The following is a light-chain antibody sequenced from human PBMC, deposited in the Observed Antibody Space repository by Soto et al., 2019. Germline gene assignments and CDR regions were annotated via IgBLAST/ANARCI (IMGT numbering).Light chain of an antibody. V-gene: IGLV2-8*01. Sequence: QSALTQPPSASGSPGQSVTISCTGTSSDVGGYNYVSWYQQHPGKARKLMIYEVSKRPSGVPDRFSGSKSGNTASLTVSGLQAEDEADYYCTSYAGSNNFFYVFGTGTKLTVL. J-gene: IGLJ1*01. CDR3: TSYAGSNNFFYV. CDR2: EVS. CDR1: SSDVGGYNY.